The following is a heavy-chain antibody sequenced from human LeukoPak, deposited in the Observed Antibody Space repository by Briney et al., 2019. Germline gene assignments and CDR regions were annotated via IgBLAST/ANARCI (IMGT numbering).Heavy chain of an antibody. CDR2: ISGSGGST. CDR3: AKDRAYSGSRALDY. Sequence: GGSLRLSCAASGFTFSSYGMHWVRQAPGKGLEWVPVISGSGGSTNYADSVKGRFTISRDNSKNTLYLQMNSLRAEDTAVYYCAKDRAYSGSRALDYWGQGTLVTVSS. V-gene: IGHV3-23*01. J-gene: IGHJ4*02. D-gene: IGHD1-26*01. CDR1: GFTFSSYG.